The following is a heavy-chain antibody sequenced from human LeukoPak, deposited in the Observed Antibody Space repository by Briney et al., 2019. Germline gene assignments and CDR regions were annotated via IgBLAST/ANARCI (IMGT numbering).Heavy chain of an antibody. CDR2: IGIDSGNT. V-gene: IGHV3-48*01. Sequence: GGSLRLSCAASGFTFSDYSMNWVRQAPGKGLEWISYIGIDSGNTNYADSVKGRFTISGDKAKNSLYLQMNSLRVEDTAVYYCARDYKYAFGNWGQGTLVTVSS. J-gene: IGHJ4*02. D-gene: IGHD5-24*01. CDR3: ARDYKYAFGN. CDR1: GFTFSDYS.